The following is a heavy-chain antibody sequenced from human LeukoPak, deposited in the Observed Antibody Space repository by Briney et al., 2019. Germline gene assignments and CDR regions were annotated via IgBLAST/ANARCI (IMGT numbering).Heavy chain of an antibody. CDR1: GFTFSSYA. J-gene: IGHJ4*02. CDR3: AKVETSGGANCYALDY. Sequence: GGSLRLSCAASGFTFSSYAMTWVRQAPDKGLEWVSAISGSDGSTYYADSVKGRFTISRDDSQNTLYLQMNSLGAEDTAAYYCAKVETSGGANCYALDYWGQGTLVTVSS. V-gene: IGHV3-23*01. D-gene: IGHD2-2*01. CDR2: ISGSDGST.